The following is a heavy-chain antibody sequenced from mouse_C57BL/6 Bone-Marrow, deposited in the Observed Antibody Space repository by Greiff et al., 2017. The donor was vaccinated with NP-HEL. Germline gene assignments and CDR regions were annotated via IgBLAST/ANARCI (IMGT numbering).Heavy chain of an antibody. Sequence: EVQLQQSGPELVKPGASVKISCKASGYTFTDYYMNWVKQSHGKSLEWIGDINPNNGGTSYNQKFKGKATLTVDKSSSTAYMELRSLTSEDSAVYYCALSYVYGYYYAMDYWGQGTSVTVSS. CDR2: INPNNGGT. V-gene: IGHV1-26*01. CDR3: ALSYVYGYYYAMDY. J-gene: IGHJ4*01. D-gene: IGHD2-1*01. CDR1: GYTFTDYY.